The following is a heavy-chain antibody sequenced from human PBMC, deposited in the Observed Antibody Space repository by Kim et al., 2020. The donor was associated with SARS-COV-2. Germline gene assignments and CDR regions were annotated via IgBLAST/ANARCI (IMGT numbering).Heavy chain of an antibody. J-gene: IGHJ5*02. V-gene: IGHV4-31*02. D-gene: IGHD3-16*01. Sequence: NPSLKSRVTISVDTSKNQFSLKLSSVTAADTAVYYCARGALVAYTTWFDPWGQGTLVTVSS. CDR3: ARGALVAYTTWFDP.